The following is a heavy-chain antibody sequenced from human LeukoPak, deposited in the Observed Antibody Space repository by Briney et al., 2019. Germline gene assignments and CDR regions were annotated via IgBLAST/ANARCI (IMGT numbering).Heavy chain of an antibody. D-gene: IGHD6-6*01. J-gene: IGHJ1*01. CDR1: GFTFSTYS. Sequence: GGSLRLSCAASGFTFSTYSMNWVRQAPGKGLEWVSSISSSSTYIYYADSVKGRFTISRDNAKNSLYLQMNSLRAEDTAVYYCARDLTTSSTAYFHHWGQGTLVTVSS. CDR3: ARDLTTSSTAYFHH. CDR2: ISSSSTYI. V-gene: IGHV3-21*01.